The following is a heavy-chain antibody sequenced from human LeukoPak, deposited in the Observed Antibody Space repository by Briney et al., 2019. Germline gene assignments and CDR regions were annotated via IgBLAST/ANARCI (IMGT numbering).Heavy chain of an antibody. CDR1: GFTFSSYG. Sequence: PGGSLRLSCAASGFTFSSYGMHWVRQAPGKGLEWVAFIRYDGSNKYYADSVKGRFTISRDNSKNTLYLQMNSLRAEDTAVYYCAKGLPESLYYYMDVWGKGTTVTVSS. J-gene: IGHJ6*03. CDR3: AKGLPESLYYYMDV. V-gene: IGHV3-30*02. CDR2: IRYDGSNK.